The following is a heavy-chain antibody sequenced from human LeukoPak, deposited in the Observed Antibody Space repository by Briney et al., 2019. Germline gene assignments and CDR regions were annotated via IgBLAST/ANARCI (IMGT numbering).Heavy chain of an antibody. CDR3: ARRAPSHDFDD. J-gene: IGHJ4*02. V-gene: IGHV3-21*01. Sequence: PWGSLRLSCAASGFTFSSYSMNWVRQDPGKGLEWVAAISTTSGNIYYADSVKGRFTISRDNAKNSLYLQMNSLRVEDTALYYCARRAPSHDFDDWGQGTLVTVSS. CDR1: GFTFSSYS. CDR2: ISTTSGNI.